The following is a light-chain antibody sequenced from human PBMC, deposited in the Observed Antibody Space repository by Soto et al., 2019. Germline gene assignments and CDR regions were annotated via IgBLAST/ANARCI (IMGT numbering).Light chain of an antibody. J-gene: IGKJ1*01. Sequence: EIVLTQSPGTLSLSPGERATLSCRASQSINTIYLAWYQQKPGQAPKLLIHGASNRATDIPDRFSGSGSGTDLTLTISRLVPEDFAVYYCQQYGSSRWTFGQGTKVQIK. CDR2: GAS. CDR1: QSINTIY. CDR3: QQYGSSRWT. V-gene: IGKV3-20*01.